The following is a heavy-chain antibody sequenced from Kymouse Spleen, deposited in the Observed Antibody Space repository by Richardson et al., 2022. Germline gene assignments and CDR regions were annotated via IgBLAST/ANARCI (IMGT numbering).Heavy chain of an antibody. V-gene: IGHV4-31*03. CDR2: IYYSGST. CDR1: GGSISSGGYY. Sequence: QVQLQESGPGLVKPSQTLSLTCTVSGGSISSGGYYWSWIRQHPGKGLEWIGYIYYSGSTYYNPSLKSRVTISVDTSKNQFSLKLSSVTAADTAVYYCARDLDPGIAAAGTEYYYYYGMDVWGQGTTVTVSS. CDR3: ARDLDPGIAAAGTEYYYYYGMDV. D-gene: IGHD6-13*01. J-gene: IGHJ6*02.